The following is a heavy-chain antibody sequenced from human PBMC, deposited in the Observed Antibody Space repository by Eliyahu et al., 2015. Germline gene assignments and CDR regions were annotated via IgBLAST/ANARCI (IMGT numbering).Heavy chain of an antibody. CDR1: GYTFTGXY. CDR3: ARDQVWDDYGDGYAEFDP. D-gene: IGHD4-17*01. V-gene: IGHV1-2*02. CDR2: INPNSGGT. J-gene: IGHJ5*02. Sequence: QVQLVQSGAEVKKPGASVKVSCKASGYTFTGXYRHWVRQAPGQGLEWMGWINPNSGGTNYAQKFQGRVTMTRDTSISTAYMELSRLRSDDTAVYYCARDQVWDDYGDGYAEFDPWGQGTLVTVSS.